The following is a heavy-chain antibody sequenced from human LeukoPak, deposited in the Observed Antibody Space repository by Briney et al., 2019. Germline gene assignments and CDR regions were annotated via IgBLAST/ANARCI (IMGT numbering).Heavy chain of an antibody. Sequence: SSETLSLTCAVSGDSVSSNTVAWNWIRQSPSRGLEWLGKTYYRSTWYNDYAVSVKSRVTINTDTSKNQISLQLNAVTPEDTAVYFCARSAKGGVFDSWGQGTLVTVSS. J-gene: IGHJ4*02. CDR3: ARSAKGGVFDS. CDR1: GDSVSSNTVA. CDR2: TYYRSTWYN. D-gene: IGHD3-16*01. V-gene: IGHV6-1*01.